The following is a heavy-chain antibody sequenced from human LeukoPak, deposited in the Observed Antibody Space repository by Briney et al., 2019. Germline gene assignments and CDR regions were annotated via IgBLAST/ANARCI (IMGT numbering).Heavy chain of an antibody. Sequence: GGSLRLSCAASGFTFSTSAMTWVRQAPGKGLEWVSGIGGSGVTDYADSVKGRFTISRDNSKNTLYLQMNSLRAEDTAVYYCAKDRSGYDYYGQYYFDYWGQGTLVTVSS. D-gene: IGHD5-12*01. V-gene: IGHV3-23*01. CDR1: GFTFSTSA. CDR2: IGGSGVT. CDR3: AKDRSGYDYYGQYYFDY. J-gene: IGHJ4*02.